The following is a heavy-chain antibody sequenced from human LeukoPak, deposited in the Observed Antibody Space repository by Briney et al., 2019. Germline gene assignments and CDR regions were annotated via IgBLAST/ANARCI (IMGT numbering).Heavy chain of an antibody. V-gene: IGHV3-30*02. Sequence: GGSLRLSCVASGFTFSSYGMHWVRQAPGKGLEWVAFIRYDGSNKYYADSVKGRFTISRDNSKNTLYLQMNSLRAEDTAVYYCAKDQCITMVRGGCYMDVWGKGTTVTISS. CDR1: GFTFSSYG. D-gene: IGHD3-10*01. CDR3: AKDQCITMVRGGCYMDV. CDR2: IRYDGSNK. J-gene: IGHJ6*03.